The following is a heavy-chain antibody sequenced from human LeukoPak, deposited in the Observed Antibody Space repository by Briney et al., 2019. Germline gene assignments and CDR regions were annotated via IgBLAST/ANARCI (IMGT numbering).Heavy chain of an antibody. D-gene: IGHD3-22*01. J-gene: IGHJ4*02. V-gene: IGHV3-48*01. CDR1: GFTFSSYS. Sequence: GGSLRLSCAASGFTFSSYSMNWVRHAPGKGLEWVSYISSSSSTIYYADSVKGRFTISRDNAKNSLYLQMHSLRAEDTAVYYCARDPVYYDSSGFDYWGQGTLVSVSS. CDR2: ISSSSSTI. CDR3: ARDPVYYDSSGFDY.